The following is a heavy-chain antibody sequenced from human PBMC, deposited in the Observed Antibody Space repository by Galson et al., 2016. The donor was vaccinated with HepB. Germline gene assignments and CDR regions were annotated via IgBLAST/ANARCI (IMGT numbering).Heavy chain of an antibody. CDR3: ATPTLIPPV. Sequence: SLRLSCAASGFSFNSFPMNRVRQAPGKGLEWVAHISTGGSTIYYADSVKGRFTISRDNAKDSLYLQMNSLRDEDTAVYYCATPTLIPPVWGQGTMVTVSS. CDR2: ISTGGSTI. V-gene: IGHV3-48*02. CDR1: GFSFNSFP. J-gene: IGHJ3*01. D-gene: IGHD4-17*01.